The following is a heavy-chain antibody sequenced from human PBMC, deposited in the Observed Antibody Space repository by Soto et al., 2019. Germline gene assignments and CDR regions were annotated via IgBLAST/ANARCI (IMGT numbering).Heavy chain of an antibody. V-gene: IGHV1-18*01. J-gene: IGHJ3*02. CDR3: AREQTRWLKDAFDI. CDR2: ISPYNGET. CDR1: GYTFNNFA. Sequence: QVQLVQSGPEVKKPGASVRVSCKASGYTFNNFAIHWVRQAPGQGLEWLGWISPYNGETEYAQKFQGRVIMTTDASTSTAYLEVRSLRSDETAVYYCAREQTRWLKDAFDIWGQGTMVIVSS. D-gene: IGHD5-12*01.